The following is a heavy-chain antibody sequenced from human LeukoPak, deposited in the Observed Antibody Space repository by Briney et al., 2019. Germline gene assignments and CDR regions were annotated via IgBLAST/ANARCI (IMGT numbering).Heavy chain of an antibody. D-gene: IGHD1-26*01. CDR3: ARGNSGSYYGYYYYGMDV. Sequence: GGSLRLSCAASGFTFSDYYMSWIRQAPVKGLEWVSYISSSGSTIYYADSVKGRFTISRDNAKNSLYLQMNSLRAEDTAVYYCARGNSGSYYGYYYYGMDVWGQGTTVTVSS. V-gene: IGHV3-11*01. J-gene: IGHJ6*02. CDR2: ISSSGSTI. CDR1: GFTFSDYY.